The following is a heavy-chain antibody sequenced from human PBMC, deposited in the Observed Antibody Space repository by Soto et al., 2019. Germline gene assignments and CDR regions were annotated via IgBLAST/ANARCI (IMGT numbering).Heavy chain of an antibody. CDR2: ITPGFGSG. D-gene: IGHD3-9*01. V-gene: IGHV1-69*06. CDR1: GGTFSSYT. J-gene: IGHJ5*02. CDR3: ARLTGRYQLGKWFDP. Sequence: QVQLGQSGAEVKEPGSSVNVSCKASGGTFSSYTISWVRQAPGQGFEWMGGITPGFGSGNYAQKFQGRVTITADKSTRTVYMALSSLTSADTALYYCARLTGRYQLGKWFDPWGQGTLVTVSS.